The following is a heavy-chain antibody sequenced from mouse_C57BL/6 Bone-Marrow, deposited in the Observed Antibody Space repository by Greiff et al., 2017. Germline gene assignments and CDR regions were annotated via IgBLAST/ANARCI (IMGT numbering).Heavy chain of an antibody. CDR1: GFTFTSYG. J-gene: IGHJ4*01. CDR2: ISSSSSYT. V-gene: IGHV5-6*02. D-gene: IGHD1-1*01. CDR3: ARQTVVHYYAMYY. Sequence: DVMLVESGGDLVKPGGSLKLSCAASGFTFTSYGMSWVRQTPGQRLEWVATISSSSSYTYYPDSVKGRFTISRDNAKNTLYLQMSSLKSEDTAMYDCARQTVVHYYAMYYWGQGTSVTVSS.